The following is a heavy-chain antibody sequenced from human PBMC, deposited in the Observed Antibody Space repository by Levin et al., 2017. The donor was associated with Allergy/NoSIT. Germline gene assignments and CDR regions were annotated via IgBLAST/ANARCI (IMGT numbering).Heavy chain of an antibody. CDR2: IYDSGST. J-gene: IGHJ3*02. Sequence: SQTLSLTCTVSGGSISGYYWNWIRQPPGKGLEWSGYIYDSGSTDYNPSLKSRVTISIDAAKKQFSLRLSSVTPADTALYYCARSDRYCSTGSFYSEVDCFDIWGPGTVVTVSS. D-gene: IGHD2-15*01. CDR3: ARSDRYCSTGSFYSEVDCFDI. V-gene: IGHV4-59*01. CDR1: GGSISGYY.